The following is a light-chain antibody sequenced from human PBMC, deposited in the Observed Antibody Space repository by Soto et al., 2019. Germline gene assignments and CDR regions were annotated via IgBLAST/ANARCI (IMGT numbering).Light chain of an antibody. V-gene: IGKV3-15*01. Sequence: TQSPATLYLSPGERATLSCRASQSVASFLTWYQQKPGQAPRLLIYGASSRATGIPVRFSGSGSGTEFTLTISSLQPEDFAVYYCQQYTDWPWGTFGGGTKVGIK. CDR2: GAS. CDR3: QQYTDWPWGT. CDR1: QSVASF. J-gene: IGKJ4*01.